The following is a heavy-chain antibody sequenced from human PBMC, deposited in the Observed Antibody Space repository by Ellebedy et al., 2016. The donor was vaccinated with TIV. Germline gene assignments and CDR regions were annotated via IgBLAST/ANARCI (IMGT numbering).Heavy chain of an antibody. Sequence: GESLKIFXAASGFTFSSYDMHWVRHATGTGLEWVSAIGTAGDTYYPGSVKGRFTISRENAKNSLYLQMNSLRAGDTAVYYCARGGVDTAMVDYYYYGMDVWGQGTTVTVSS. CDR1: GFTFSSYD. V-gene: IGHV3-13*01. D-gene: IGHD5-18*01. CDR3: ARGGVDTAMVDYYYYGMDV. CDR2: IGTAGDT. J-gene: IGHJ6*02.